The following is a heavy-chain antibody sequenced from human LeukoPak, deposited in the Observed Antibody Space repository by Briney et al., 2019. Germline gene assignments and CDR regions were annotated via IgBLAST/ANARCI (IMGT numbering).Heavy chain of an antibody. CDR2: ISSSGSTI. Sequence: GGSLRLSCAASGFTFSSYEMNWVRQAPGKGLEWVSYISSSGSTIYYADSVKGRFTISRDNAKNSLYLQMNSLRAEDTAVYYCARDGGYCSGGSCYSFDCWGQGTLVTVSS. V-gene: IGHV3-48*03. CDR1: GFTFSSYE. J-gene: IGHJ4*02. CDR3: ARDGGYCSGGSCYSFDC. D-gene: IGHD2-15*01.